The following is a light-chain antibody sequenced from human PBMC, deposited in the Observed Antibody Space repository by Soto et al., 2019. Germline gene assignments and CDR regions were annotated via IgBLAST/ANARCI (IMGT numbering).Light chain of an antibody. J-gene: IGKJ1*01. V-gene: IGKV3-15*01. CDR1: QSVSSY. Sequence: EIVLTQSPATLSLSPGERATVSCSASQSVSSYLAWYQQKPGQAPRLLIYDASTRATGIPARFSGSGSGTEFTLTISSLQSEDFAVYFCQQYNIWPQTFGQGTKVDIK. CDR3: QQYNIWPQT. CDR2: DAS.